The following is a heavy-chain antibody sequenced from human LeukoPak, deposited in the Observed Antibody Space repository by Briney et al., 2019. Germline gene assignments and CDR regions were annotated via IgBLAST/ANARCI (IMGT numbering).Heavy chain of an antibody. CDR1: GFTFSNAW. D-gene: IGHD3-16*01. CDR3: TTDRFGSESLDY. V-gene: IGHV3-15*01. J-gene: IGHJ4*02. CDR2: IKSKTDGGTT. Sequence: GGSLRLSCAASGFTFSNAWMSWVRQAPGKGLEWVGRIKSKTDGGTTDYAAPVKGRFTISRDDSKNTLYLQMNSLKTEDTAVHYCTTDRFGSESLDYWGQGTLVTVSS.